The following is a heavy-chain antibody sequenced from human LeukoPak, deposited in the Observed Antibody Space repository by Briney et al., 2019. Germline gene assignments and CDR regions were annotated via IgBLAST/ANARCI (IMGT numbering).Heavy chain of an antibody. CDR2: IIPIFGTA. CDR1: GGTFSSYA. Sequence: SVKVSCKASGGTFSSYAISWVRQAPGQGLEWMGGIIPIFGTANYAQKFQGRVTITAGKSTSTAYMELSSLRSEDTAVYYCARDHDYERAYYMDVWGKGTTVTVSS. J-gene: IGHJ6*03. CDR3: ARDHDYERAYYMDV. D-gene: IGHD3-16*01. V-gene: IGHV1-69*06.